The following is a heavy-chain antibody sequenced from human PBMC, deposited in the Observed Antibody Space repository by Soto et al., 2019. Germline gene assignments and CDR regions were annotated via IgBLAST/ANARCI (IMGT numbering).Heavy chain of an antibody. D-gene: IGHD6-13*01. V-gene: IGHV1-69*01. CDR2: ISTNFGTA. CDR3: ARGISREVAADYYGMDV. J-gene: IGHJ6*02. Sequence: QVQLVQSGAEVKKPGYSVKVSCKASGGTFSSYAISWVRQAPGQVLERMGGISTNFGTANYAQKFHGRVTITADEYTRTDCMERGSLRSKDTAVYYRARGISREVAADYYGMDVWGQGTTVTVSS. CDR1: GGTFSSYA.